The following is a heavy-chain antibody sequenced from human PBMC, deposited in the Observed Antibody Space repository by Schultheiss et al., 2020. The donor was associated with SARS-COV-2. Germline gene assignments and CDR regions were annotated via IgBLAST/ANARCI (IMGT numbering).Heavy chain of an antibody. D-gene: IGHD3-10*01. Sequence: GGSLRLSCAASGFTFDDYAMHWVRQAPGKGLEWVSGISWNSGSIGYADSVKGRFTISRDNSKNTLYLQMSSLRAEDTAVYYCVKGGELPNIRPGAFDIWAKGQWSPSPQ. CDR2: ISWNSGSI. J-gene: IGHJ3*02. V-gene: IGHV3-9*01. CDR1: GFTFDDYA. CDR3: VKGGELPNIRPGAFDI.